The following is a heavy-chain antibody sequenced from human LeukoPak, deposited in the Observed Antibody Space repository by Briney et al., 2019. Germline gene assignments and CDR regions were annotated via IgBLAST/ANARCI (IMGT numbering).Heavy chain of an antibody. CDR2: ISGSGGST. D-gene: IGHD3-3*01. J-gene: IGHJ4*02. CDR3: AKVMTYDFWSGYDY. V-gene: IGHV3-23*01. Sequence: GGSLRLSCAASGFTFSSYAMSWVRQAPGKGLEWVSAISGSGGSTYHADSVKGRFTISRDNSKNTLYLQMNSLRAEDTAVYYCAKVMTYDFWSGYDYWGQGTLVTVSS. CDR1: GFTFSSYA.